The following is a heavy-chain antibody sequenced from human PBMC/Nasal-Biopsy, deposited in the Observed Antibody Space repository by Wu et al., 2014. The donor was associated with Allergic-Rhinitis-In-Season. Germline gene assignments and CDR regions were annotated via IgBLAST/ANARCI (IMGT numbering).Heavy chain of an antibody. J-gene: IGHJ3*02. CDR2: IYYSGGS. Sequence: TLSLTCTVSGGSLSSYYWAWIRQPPGKGLEWIAYIYYSGGSNQNPSLRSRLTMSVDTSKNQFSLKLTSVTAADTAVYYCAREGVQMSTIRPFHIWGQGTMVTVSS. CDR1: GGSLSSYY. D-gene: IGHD5-24*01. V-gene: IGHV4-59*12. CDR3: AREGVQMSTIRPFHI.